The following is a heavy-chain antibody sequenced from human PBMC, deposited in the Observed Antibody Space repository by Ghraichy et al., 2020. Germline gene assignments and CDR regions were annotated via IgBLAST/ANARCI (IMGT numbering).Heavy chain of an antibody. CDR2: ISSSGSTI. J-gene: IGHJ4*02. CDR1: GFTFSDYY. D-gene: IGHD6-13*01. V-gene: IGHV3-11*01. CDR3: ARESSSSWYKAY. Sequence: GGSLRLSCAASGFTFSDYYMSWIRQAPGKGLEWVSYISSSGSTIYYADSVKGRFTISRDTAKNSLYLQMNSLRAEDTAVYYCARESSSSWYKAYWGQGTLVTVSS.